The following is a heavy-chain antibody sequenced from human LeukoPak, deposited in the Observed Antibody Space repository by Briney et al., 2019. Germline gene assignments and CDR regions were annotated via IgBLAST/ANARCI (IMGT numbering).Heavy chain of an antibody. CDR3: ARSRGYSYADY. D-gene: IGHD5-18*01. CDR2: INHSGST. J-gene: IGHJ4*02. V-gene: IGHV4-34*01. CDR1: GGSFSGYY. Sequence: SETLSLTCAVYGGSFSGYYWSWIRQPPGKGLEWIGEINHSGSTNYNPSLKSRVTISVDTSKNQFSLKLSSVTAADTAVYYCARSRGYSYADYWGQGTLVTVSS.